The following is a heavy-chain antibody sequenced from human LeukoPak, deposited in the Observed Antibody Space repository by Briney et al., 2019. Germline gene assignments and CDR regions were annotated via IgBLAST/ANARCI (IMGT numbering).Heavy chain of an antibody. CDR1: GFTFRTTW. D-gene: IGHD1-26*01. CDR3: AKESSGSYGVDY. V-gene: IGHV3-30*18. CDR2: MSYDGNTK. Sequence: PGGSLRLSCAASGFTFRTTWMSWVRQAPGKGLECVAIMSYDGNTKYYADSVKGRFTVSRDDSKNTLYLQMNSLRAEDTAVYYCAKESSGSYGVDYWGQGTLVTVSS. J-gene: IGHJ4*02.